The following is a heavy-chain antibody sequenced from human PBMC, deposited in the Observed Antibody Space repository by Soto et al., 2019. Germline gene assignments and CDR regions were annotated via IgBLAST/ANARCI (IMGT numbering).Heavy chain of an antibody. J-gene: IGHJ4*02. D-gene: IGHD3-10*01. V-gene: IGHV4-59*01. CDR1: GGSISSYY. CDR3: ARGELYGSGSYYNAVGNFDY. Sequence: PSETLSLTCTVSGGSISSYYWSWIRQPPGKGLEWIGYIYYSGSTNYNPSLKSRVTISVDTSKNQFSLKLSSVTAADTAVYYRARGELYGSGSYYNAVGNFDYWGQGTLVTVSS. CDR2: IYYSGST.